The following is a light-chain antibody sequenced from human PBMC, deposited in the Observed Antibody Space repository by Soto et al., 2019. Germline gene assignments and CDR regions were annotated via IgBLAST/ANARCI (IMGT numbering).Light chain of an antibody. CDR3: QQRSSWPLLT. CDR2: DAS. J-gene: IGKJ4*01. Sequence: EIVLTQSPATLSLSPGERATLSCRASQSVSNNLSWFQQKPGQAPRLLIYDASNSATGIPARFSGSRAGTDFTLTISSLEPEDFAVYYCQQRSSWPLLTFGGGTKVEI. V-gene: IGKV3-11*01. CDR1: QSVSNN.